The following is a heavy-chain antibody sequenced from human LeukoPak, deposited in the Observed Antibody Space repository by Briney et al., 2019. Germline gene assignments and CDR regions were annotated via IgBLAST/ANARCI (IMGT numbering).Heavy chain of an antibody. D-gene: IGHD5-18*01. CDR3: ARGNTAMATYNFDY. CDR2: ISGSGGST. J-gene: IGHJ4*02. CDR1: GFTFSSYA. V-gene: IGHV3-23*01. Sequence: GGSLRLSCAASGFTFSSYAMSWVRQAPGRGLEWDSAISGSGGSTYYADSVKGRFTISRDNSKNTLYLQMNSLRAEDTAVYYCARGNTAMATYNFDYWGQGTLVTVSS.